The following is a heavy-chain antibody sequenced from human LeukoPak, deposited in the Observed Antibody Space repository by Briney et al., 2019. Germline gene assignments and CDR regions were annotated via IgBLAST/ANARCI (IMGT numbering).Heavy chain of an antibody. CDR3: AKERAAAIEGYFDY. CDR2: IWYDGSNK. Sequence: PGGSLRLSCAASGFTFSSYGMHWVRQAPGKGLEWVAVIWYDGSNKIYADSVKGRFTTSRDNSKNTLYLQMNSLRAEDTAVYYCAKERAAAIEGYFDYWGQGTLVTVSS. J-gene: IGHJ4*02. V-gene: IGHV3-33*06. CDR1: GFTFSSYG. D-gene: IGHD6-13*01.